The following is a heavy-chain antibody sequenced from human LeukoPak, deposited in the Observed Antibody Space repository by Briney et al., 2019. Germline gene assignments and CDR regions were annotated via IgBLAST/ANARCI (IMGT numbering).Heavy chain of an antibody. V-gene: IGHV3-48*01. Sequence: GGSLRLSCAASGFTLSTYSMNWVRQAPGKGLEWVSYISSTSSTIYYADSVKGRFTISRDNAKNSLYLQMNSLRAEDTAVYYCARVSWFPGTSYYYMEVWGKVTTVTVAS. CDR1: GFTLSTYS. J-gene: IGHJ6*03. CDR2: ISSTSSTI. CDR3: ARVSWFPGTSYYYMEV. D-gene: IGHD1-1*01.